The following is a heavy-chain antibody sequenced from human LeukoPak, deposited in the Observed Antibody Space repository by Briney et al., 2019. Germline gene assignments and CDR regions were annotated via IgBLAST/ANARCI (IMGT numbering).Heavy chain of an antibody. Sequence: PSETLSLTCTVPGGSISSGGYYWSWIRQHPGKGLEWIGHIYYSGSIYYNPSLKSRVTISKDTSKHQFSLKVSSVTAADTAVYYCARDSYFGESSFDYWGQGTLVTVSS. V-gene: IGHV4-31*03. CDR2: IYYSGSI. J-gene: IGHJ4*02. CDR1: GGSISSGGYY. CDR3: ARDSYFGESSFDY. D-gene: IGHD3-10*01.